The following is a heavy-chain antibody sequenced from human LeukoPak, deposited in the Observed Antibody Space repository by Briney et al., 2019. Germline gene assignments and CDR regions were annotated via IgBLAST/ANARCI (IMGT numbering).Heavy chain of an antibody. J-gene: IGHJ3*02. Sequence: ASVKVSCKASGYTFTNYAMNWVRQAPGQGLEWMGWINPNSGGTNYAQKFLGRVTMTRDTSISTAYMELSRLRSDDTAVYYCATSITVTTYGPKRNNDAFDIWGQGTMVTVSS. V-gene: IGHV1-2*02. D-gene: IGHD4-17*01. CDR2: INPNSGGT. CDR3: ATSITVTTYGPKRNNDAFDI. CDR1: GYTFTNYA.